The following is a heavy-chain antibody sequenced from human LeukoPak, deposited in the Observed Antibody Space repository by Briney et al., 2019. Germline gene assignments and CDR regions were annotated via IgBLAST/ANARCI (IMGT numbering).Heavy chain of an antibody. D-gene: IGHD3-3*01. J-gene: IGHJ4*02. CDR2: IYHSGSP. Sequence: SETLSLTCAVSGYSISSGYYWGWIRQPPGKGLEWIGSIYHSGSPYYHPSPKSRVTISVDTSKNQFSLKLSSVTAADTAVYYCARQTYYDFWSGYPRVPYYFDYWGQGTLVTVSS. V-gene: IGHV4-38-2*01. CDR1: GYSISSGYY. CDR3: ARQTYYDFWSGYPRVPYYFDY.